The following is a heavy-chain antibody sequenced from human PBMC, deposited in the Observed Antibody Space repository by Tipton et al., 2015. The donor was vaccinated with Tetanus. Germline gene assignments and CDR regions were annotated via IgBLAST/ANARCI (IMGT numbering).Heavy chain of an antibody. J-gene: IGHJ4*02. CDR1: GGSMNSGGYY. CDR2: IYYSGST. Sequence: TLSLTCTVSGGSMNSGGYYWSWIRQHPGKGLEWIGYIYYSGSTYYNPSLKSRVTISVDTSKNQFSLKLSSVTAADTAVYYCVRVGGYYDSSVYRVTFFDSWAQGTLVTVSS. D-gene: IGHD3-22*01. V-gene: IGHV4-31*03. CDR3: VRVGGYYDSSVYRVTFFDS.